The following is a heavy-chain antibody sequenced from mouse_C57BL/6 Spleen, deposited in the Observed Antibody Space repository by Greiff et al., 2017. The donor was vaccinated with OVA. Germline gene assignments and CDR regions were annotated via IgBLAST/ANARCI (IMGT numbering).Heavy chain of an antibody. CDR2: IDPETGGT. CDR3: TWGYYGSTWYCDV. CDR1: GYTFTDYE. Sequence: VQLQQSGAELVRPGASVTLSCKASGYTFTDYEMHWVKQTPVHGLEWIGAIDPETGGTAYNQKFKGKAILTADKSSSTAYMELRSLTSEDSAVYYCTWGYYGSTWYCDVWGTGTTVTVSS. V-gene: IGHV1-15*01. J-gene: IGHJ1*03. D-gene: IGHD1-1*01.